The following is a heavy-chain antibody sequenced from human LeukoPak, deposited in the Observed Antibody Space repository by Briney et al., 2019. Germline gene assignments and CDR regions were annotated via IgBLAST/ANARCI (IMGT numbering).Heavy chain of an antibody. D-gene: IGHD2-2*01. CDR1: GFTFSSYG. J-gene: IGHJ6*02. Sequence: PGGSLRLSCAASGFTFSSYGMHWVRQAPGKALEWVAVIWDDGSNKYYADSVKGRFTISRDNSKNTLYLQMNSLRPEDTAVYYCARGHLGYCSSTSCYASYYYYGMDVWGQGTTVTVSS. CDR3: ARGHLGYCSSTSCYASYYYYGMDV. V-gene: IGHV3-33*01. CDR2: IWDDGSNK.